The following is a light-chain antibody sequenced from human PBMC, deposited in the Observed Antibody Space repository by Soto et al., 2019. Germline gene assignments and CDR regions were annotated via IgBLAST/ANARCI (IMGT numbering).Light chain of an antibody. CDR3: QQYDNWPLT. J-gene: IGKJ4*01. Sequence: DIVLTQSPATLSLSPGERATLSCMASQSVSSYLAWYQQKPGQAPRLLIYNASTRATGFPARFSGSRSGTEFTLTISSLQSEDFAVYYCQQYDNWPLTVGEVTKVEIK. CDR2: NAS. V-gene: IGKV3-15*01. CDR1: QSVSSY.